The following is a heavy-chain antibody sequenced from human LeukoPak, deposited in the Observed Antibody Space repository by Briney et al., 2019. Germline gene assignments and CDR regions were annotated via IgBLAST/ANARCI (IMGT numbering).Heavy chain of an antibody. J-gene: IGHJ4*02. D-gene: IGHD6-13*01. CDR2: IYSDGST. CDR3: ARDLAAGGAYPHY. Sequence: GGSQRLSCAASGFTVSSNYMSWVRQAPGKGPEWVSVIYSDGSTYYADSVKGRFTISRDTSKNTLYLQMNSLRTEDTAVYYCARDLAAGGAYPHYWGQGTLVSVSS. V-gene: IGHV3-53*01. CDR1: GFTVSSNY.